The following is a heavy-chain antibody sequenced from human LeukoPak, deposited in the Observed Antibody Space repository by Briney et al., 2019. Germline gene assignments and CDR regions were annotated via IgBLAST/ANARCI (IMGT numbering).Heavy chain of an antibody. D-gene: IGHD3-3*01. CDR3: ARGRLYDFWSQASVYYFDY. Sequence: SETLSLTCTVSGGSISSGGYYWSWIRQHPGKGLEWIGYIYYSGSTYYNPSLKSRVTISVDTSKNQFSLKLSSVTAADTAVYYCARGRLYDFWSQASVYYFDYWGQGTLVTVSS. V-gene: IGHV4-31*03. J-gene: IGHJ4*02. CDR1: GGSISSGGYY. CDR2: IYYSGST.